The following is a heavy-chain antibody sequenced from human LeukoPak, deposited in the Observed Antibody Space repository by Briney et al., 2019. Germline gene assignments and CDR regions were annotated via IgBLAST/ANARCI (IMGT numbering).Heavy chain of an antibody. Sequence: GGSLRLSCAASGFTFSSYAMSWVRQAPGKGLEWVSAISGSGGSIYYADSVKGRFTISRDNSKNTLYLQMNSLRAEDTAVYYCANLVGATPFDYWGQGTLVTVSS. J-gene: IGHJ4*02. CDR3: ANLVGATPFDY. D-gene: IGHD1-26*01. CDR1: GFTFSSYA. CDR2: ISGSGGSI. V-gene: IGHV3-23*01.